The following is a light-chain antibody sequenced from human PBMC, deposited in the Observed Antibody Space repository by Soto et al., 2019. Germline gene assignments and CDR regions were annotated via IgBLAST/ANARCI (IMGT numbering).Light chain of an antibody. CDR3: PQYNNLRPDT. V-gene: IGKV3-15*01. J-gene: IGKJ2*01. CDR2: GAS. CDR1: QSVNNN. Sequence: ERLLTQSPASLYVSPGERATLSCRASQSVNNNLDWYQQKPGQAPRLLIYGASTRATGIPGRFRGSGSGTEFTLTITSLQSEDVAVYFCPQYNNLRPDTCGQGTKREI.